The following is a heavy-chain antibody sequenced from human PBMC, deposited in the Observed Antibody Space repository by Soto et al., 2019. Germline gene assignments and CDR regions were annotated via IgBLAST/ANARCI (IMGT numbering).Heavy chain of an antibody. Sequence: SETLSLTCTVSGGSISSSSYYWGWIRQPPGKGLEWIGSIYYSGSTYYNPSLKSRVTISVDTSKNQFSLKLSSVTAADTAVYYCARQRDDCSSTSCYRVIEYWGQGTLVTVSS. CDR2: IYYSGST. D-gene: IGHD2-2*01. CDR1: GGSISSSSYY. V-gene: IGHV4-39*01. CDR3: ARQRDDCSSTSCYRVIEY. J-gene: IGHJ4*02.